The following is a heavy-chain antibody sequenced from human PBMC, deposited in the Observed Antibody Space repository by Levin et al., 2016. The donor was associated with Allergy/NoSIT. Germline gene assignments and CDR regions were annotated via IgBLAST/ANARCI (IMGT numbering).Heavy chain of an antibody. Sequence: RQAPGKGLEWIGSIYYSGSTYYNPSLKSRVTISVDTSKNQFSLKLSSVTAADTAVYYCARRGYSSGWFTYYYYGMDVWGQGTTVTVSS. CDR2: IYYSGST. D-gene: IGHD6-19*01. CDR3: ARRGYSSGWFTYYYYGMDV. J-gene: IGHJ6*02. V-gene: IGHV4-39*01.